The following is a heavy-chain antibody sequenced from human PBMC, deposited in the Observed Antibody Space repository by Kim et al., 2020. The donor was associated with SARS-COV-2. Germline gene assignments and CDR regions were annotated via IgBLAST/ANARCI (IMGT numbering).Heavy chain of an antibody. D-gene: IGHD4-4*01. Sequence: SLRLSCAASGFTFDDYAMHWVRQAPGKGLEWVSGISWNSGSIGYADSVKGRFTISRDNAKNSLYLQMNSLRAEDTALYYCAKVDSNEVTTVTAPSFDYWGQGTLVTVSS. CDR3: AKVDSNEVTTVTAPSFDY. J-gene: IGHJ4*02. CDR1: GFTFDDYA. V-gene: IGHV3-9*01. CDR2: ISWNSGSI.